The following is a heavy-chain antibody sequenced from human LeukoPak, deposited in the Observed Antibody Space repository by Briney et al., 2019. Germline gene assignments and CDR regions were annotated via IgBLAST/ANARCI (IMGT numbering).Heavy chain of an antibody. V-gene: IGHV4-59*08. D-gene: IGHD2/OR15-2a*01. CDR3: VGHHPRNTVDF. CDR1: GGSISSYY. CDR2: ISDIGSI. J-gene: IGHJ4*02. Sequence: SETLSLTCTVSGGSISSYYWSWIRQPPGKGLEWIAYISDIGSINYNPSLKSRVTISLDTSKNQFSLKPSSVTAADTAVYYCVGHHPRNTVDFWGQGTLVTVSS.